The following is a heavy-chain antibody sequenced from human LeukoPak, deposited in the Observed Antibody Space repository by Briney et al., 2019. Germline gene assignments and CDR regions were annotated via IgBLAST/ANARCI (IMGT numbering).Heavy chain of an antibody. CDR3: ASLAADYSNYFDY. CDR2: IYYSGST. Sequence: SETLSLTCTVSDGSISFYYWSWIRQPPGKGLEWIGYIYYSGSTNYNPSLKSRVTISVDTSKNHFSLKLNSVTAADTAVYYCASLAADYSNYFDYWGQGTLVTVSS. D-gene: IGHD4-11*01. J-gene: IGHJ4*02. CDR1: DGSISFYY. V-gene: IGHV4-59*08.